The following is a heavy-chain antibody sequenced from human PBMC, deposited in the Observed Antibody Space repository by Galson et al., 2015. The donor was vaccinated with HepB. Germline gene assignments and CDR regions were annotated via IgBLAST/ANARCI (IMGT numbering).Heavy chain of an antibody. CDR1: GFTFSSYG. Sequence: SLRLSCAASGFTFSSYGMHWVRQAPGKGLEWVAFIRYDGSNKYYADSVKGRFTISRDNSKNTLYLQMNSLRAEDTAVYYCAKAGRIVVDPYAQLDYWGQGTLVTVSS. CDR3: AKAGRIVVDPYAQLDY. V-gene: IGHV3-30*02. CDR2: IRYDGSNK. D-gene: IGHD3-22*01. J-gene: IGHJ4*02.